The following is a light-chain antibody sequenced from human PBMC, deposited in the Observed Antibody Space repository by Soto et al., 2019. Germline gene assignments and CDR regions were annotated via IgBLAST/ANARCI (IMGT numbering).Light chain of an antibody. V-gene: IGKV3-20*01. CDR3: QQYGGVPYT. CDR1: ESISRDY. CDR2: GAS. Sequence: EIVLTQSPGTLSLSPGQRATLSCRASESISRDYLAWYQQRLGQAPRLLIYGASSGATGIPDRFSGSGSGTDFTLTISRLEPEDFAIYYCQQYGGVPYTFGQGTKLKIK. J-gene: IGKJ2*01.